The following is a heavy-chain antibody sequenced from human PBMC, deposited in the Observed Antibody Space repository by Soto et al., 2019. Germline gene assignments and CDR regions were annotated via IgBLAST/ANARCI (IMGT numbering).Heavy chain of an antibody. CDR1: SASVSSASYF. D-gene: IGHD3-3*01. Sequence: SETLSLTCSVSSASVSSASYFWSWIRQPPGKGLEWIGYIYYSGSTNYNPSLRSRVTISVDASKNLFSLSLTSVTAADTAVYYCAGARFLEWSWGQGALVTVSS. J-gene: IGHJ5*02. CDR3: AGARFLEWS. CDR2: IYYSGST. V-gene: IGHV4-61*01.